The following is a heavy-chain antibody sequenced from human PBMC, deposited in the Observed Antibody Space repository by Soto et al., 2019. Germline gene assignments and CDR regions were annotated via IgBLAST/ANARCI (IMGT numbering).Heavy chain of an antibody. Sequence: WGSLRLSCAASGFTFSTSEMSWVRQAPGKGLEWISHISSSGGTTYYADSVKGRFTISRDNANHSLFLQMNSLRVADTAVYYCARWEVVTGLDYWGQGTLVTVSS. V-gene: IGHV3-48*03. D-gene: IGHD3-22*01. CDR3: ARWEVVTGLDY. CDR2: ISSSGGTT. CDR1: GFTFSTSE. J-gene: IGHJ4*02.